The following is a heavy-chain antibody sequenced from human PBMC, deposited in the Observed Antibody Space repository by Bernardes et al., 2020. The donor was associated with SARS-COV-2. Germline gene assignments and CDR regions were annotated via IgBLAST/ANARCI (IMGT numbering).Heavy chain of an antibody. V-gene: IGHV3-30*04. CDR1: GFTFSSYA. CDR3: ARGEDGLRYFDWLSVESPLGY. Sequence: GGSLRLSCAASGFTFSSYAMHWVRQAPGKALEWLAVISYDGSNQYYADSVKGRFTISRDNSKNTLYLQMNSLRAEDTAVYYCARGEDGLRYFDWLSVESPLGYWGQGTLVTVSS. CDR2: ISYDGSNQ. D-gene: IGHD3-9*01. J-gene: IGHJ4*02.